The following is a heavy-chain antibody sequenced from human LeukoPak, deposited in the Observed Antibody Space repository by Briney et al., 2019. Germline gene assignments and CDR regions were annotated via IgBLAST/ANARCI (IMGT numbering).Heavy chain of an antibody. D-gene: IGHD3-10*01. CDR3: ARGGSALDI. J-gene: IGHJ3*02. CDR1: GFTFSSYG. CDR2: FSSSSTYI. V-gene: IGHV3-21*01. Sequence: GGSLRLSCAASGFTFSSYGMNWVRQAPGKGLEWVSSFSSSSTYIYYADSVKGRFTISRDNAKNSLYLQMNSPRAEDTAVYYCARGGSALDIWGQGTMVTVSS.